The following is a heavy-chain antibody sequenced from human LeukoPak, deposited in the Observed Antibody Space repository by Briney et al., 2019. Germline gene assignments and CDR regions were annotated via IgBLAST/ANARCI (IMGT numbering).Heavy chain of an antibody. CDR1: GGSISSSSYY. V-gene: IGHV4-39*07. J-gene: IGHJ4*02. Sequence: SETLSLTCTVSGGSISSSSYYWGWIRQPPGKGLEWIGSIYYSGSTYYNPSLKSQVTISVDTSKNQFSLKLSSVTAADTAVYYCARDSPSRNTGFDYWGQGTLVTVSS. CDR2: IYYSGST. CDR3: ARDSPSRNTGFDY. D-gene: IGHD1-14*01.